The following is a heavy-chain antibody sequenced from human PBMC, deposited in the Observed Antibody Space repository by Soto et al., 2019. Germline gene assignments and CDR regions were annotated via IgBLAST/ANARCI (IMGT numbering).Heavy chain of an antibody. CDR2: IYHSGST. D-gene: IGHD3-10*01. Sequence: QLQLQESGSGLVKPSQTLSLTCAVSGGSISSGGYSWSWIRQPPGKGLEWIGYIYHSGSTYYNRSLKSRVTISVDRSKNQFSLKLSSVTAADTAVYYCARAPYGSGIYYFDYWGQGTLVTVSS. V-gene: IGHV4-30-2*01. CDR3: ARAPYGSGIYYFDY. CDR1: GGSISSGGYS. J-gene: IGHJ4*02.